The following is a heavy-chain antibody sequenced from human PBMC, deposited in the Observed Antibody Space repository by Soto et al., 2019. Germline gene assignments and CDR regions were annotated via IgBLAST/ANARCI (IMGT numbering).Heavy chain of an antibody. J-gene: IGHJ6*02. D-gene: IGHD2-2*02. V-gene: IGHV1-3*01. CDR3: ARVPLLGYCSSTSCYRPLGPYGMDV. CDR1: GYTFTSYA. CDR2: INAGNGNT. Sequence: ASVKVSCKASGYTFTSYAMHWVRQAPGQRLEWMGWINAGNGNTKYSQKFQGRVTITRDTSASTAYMELSSLRSEDTAVYYCARVPLLGYCSSTSCYRPLGPYGMDVWGQGTTVTVSS.